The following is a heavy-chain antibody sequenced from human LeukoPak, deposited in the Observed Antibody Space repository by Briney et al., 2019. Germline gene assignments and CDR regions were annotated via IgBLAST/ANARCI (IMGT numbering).Heavy chain of an antibody. Sequence: SETLSLTCTVSGGSISSCSYSWGWIRQPPGKGLEWIRSIYYSGSTYYNPYLKSRVTISEDTSKNQFSLKLSSVTAADAAVYFCASRGSGTTAGLHAFDIWGQGTMVTVSS. D-gene: IGHD3-3*01. CDR3: ASRGSGTTAGLHAFDI. CDR1: GGSISSCSYS. CDR2: IYYSGST. V-gene: IGHV4-39*01. J-gene: IGHJ3*02.